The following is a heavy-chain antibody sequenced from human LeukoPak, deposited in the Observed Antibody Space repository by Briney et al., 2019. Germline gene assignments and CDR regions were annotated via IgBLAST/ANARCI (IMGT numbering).Heavy chain of an antibody. J-gene: IGHJ2*01. CDR2: ISSSSSYI. V-gene: IGHV3-21*06. D-gene: IGHD3-9*01. CDR1: GFTFSSYS. Sequence: GGSLRLSCAASGFTFSSYSMNWVRQAPGKGLEWVSSISSSSSYIYYADSVKGRFTISRDNAKNSLYLQMNSLRAEDTAVYYCARDILPKRYFDLWGRGTLVTVSS. CDR3: ARDILPKRYFDL.